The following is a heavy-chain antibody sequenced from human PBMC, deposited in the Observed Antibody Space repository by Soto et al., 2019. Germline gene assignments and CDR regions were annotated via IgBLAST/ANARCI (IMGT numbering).Heavy chain of an antibody. V-gene: IGHV1-2*04. D-gene: IGHD3-10*01. Sequence: ASVKVSCKASGYTFTGYYMHWVRQAPGQGLEWMGWINPNSGGTNYAQKFQGWVTMTRDTSISTAYMELSRLRSDDTAVYYCATRNSLIASGDYYGMDVWGQGTTVTVSS. CDR1: GYTFTGYY. CDR2: INPNSGGT. J-gene: IGHJ6*02. CDR3: ATRNSLIASGDYYGMDV.